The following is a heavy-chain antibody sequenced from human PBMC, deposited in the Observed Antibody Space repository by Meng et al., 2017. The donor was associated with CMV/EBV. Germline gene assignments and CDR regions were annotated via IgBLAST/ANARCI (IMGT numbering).Heavy chain of an antibody. J-gene: IGHJ5*02. CDR2: IIPIFGTA. V-gene: IGHV1-69*05. CDR1: GGSFSSYA. Sequence: SVKVSCKASGGSFSSYAISWVRQAPGQGLEWMGGIIPIFGTANYAQKFQGRVTITTDESTSTAYMELSSLRSEDTAVYYCARDQTIHQQLGDGWFDPWGQGTLVTVSS. D-gene: IGHD6-13*01. CDR3: ARDQTIHQQLGDGWFDP.